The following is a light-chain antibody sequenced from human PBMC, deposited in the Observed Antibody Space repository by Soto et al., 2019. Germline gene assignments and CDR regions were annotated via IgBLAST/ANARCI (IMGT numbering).Light chain of an antibody. Sequence: EIVLTQSPATLSLSPGERATLSCRTSRSVSSYLAWYQQKPGQAPRLLRYDVSNRATGIPARFSGSGSGTDFTLTISSLEPEDFAVYYCQQRSTWPPWSFGQGTKVEIK. CDR1: RSVSSY. CDR3: QQRSTWPPWS. V-gene: IGKV3-11*01. CDR2: DVS. J-gene: IGKJ1*01.